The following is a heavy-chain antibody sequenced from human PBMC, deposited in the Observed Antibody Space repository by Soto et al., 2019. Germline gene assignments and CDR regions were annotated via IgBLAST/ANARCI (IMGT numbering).Heavy chain of an antibody. CDR2: INPNSGGT. CDR3: ARDRPTSIEDRHGYYYGMDV. D-gene: IGHD6-6*01. V-gene: IGHV1-2*04. CDR1: GYTFTGYY. Sequence: ASVKVSCKASGYTFTGYYMHWVRQAPGQGLEWMGWINPNSGGTNYAQKFQGWVTMTRDTSISTAYMELSRLRSDDTAVYYCARDRPTSIEDRHGYYYGMDVWGQGTTVTVSS. J-gene: IGHJ6*02.